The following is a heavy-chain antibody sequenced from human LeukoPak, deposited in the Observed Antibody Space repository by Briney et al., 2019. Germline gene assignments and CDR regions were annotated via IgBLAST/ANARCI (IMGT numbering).Heavy chain of an antibody. CDR1: GGSISSSSYY. Sequence: KPSETLSLTRTVSGGSISSSSYYWGWIRHPPGKGLEWIGSIYYSGSTYYNPSLKSRVTISVDTSKNQFSLKLSSVTAADTAVYYCARHPNAAVVQIDYWGQGTLVTVSS. CDR3: ARHPNAAVVQIDY. V-gene: IGHV4-39*01. CDR2: IYYSGST. D-gene: IGHD2-15*01. J-gene: IGHJ4*02.